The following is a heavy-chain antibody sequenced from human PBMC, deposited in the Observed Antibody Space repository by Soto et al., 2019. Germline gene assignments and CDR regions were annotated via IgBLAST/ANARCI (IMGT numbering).Heavy chain of an antibody. CDR2: INSDGRST. J-gene: IGHJ4*02. D-gene: IGHD6-13*01. V-gene: IGHV3-74*01. CDR3: ASDIAGAGTIDY. Sequence: GGSLRLSCAASGFTFSSYWMHWVRQAPGKGLVWVSSINSDGRSTSYADSVKGRFTISRDKAKNTLYLEMNRLRAEDTAGYYCASDIAGAGTIDYWGQGTLVTVSS. CDR1: GFTFSSYW.